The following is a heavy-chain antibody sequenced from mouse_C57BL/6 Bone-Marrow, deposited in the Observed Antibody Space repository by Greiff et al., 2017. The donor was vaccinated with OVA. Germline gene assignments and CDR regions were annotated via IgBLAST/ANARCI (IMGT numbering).Heavy chain of an antibody. CDR3: ASITTVGNFDY. J-gene: IGHJ2*01. V-gene: IGHV14-3*01. CDR2: IDPAKGNT. D-gene: IGHD1-1*01. CDR1: GFNIKNTY. Sequence: VQLQQSVAELVRPGASVKLSCTASGFNIKNTYMHWVNQRLERGLEWIGRIDPAKGNTKYAPKFQAKATITADTSSNTANLQRSSLTAEDTAIYYCASITTVGNFDYWGQGTTLTVSS.